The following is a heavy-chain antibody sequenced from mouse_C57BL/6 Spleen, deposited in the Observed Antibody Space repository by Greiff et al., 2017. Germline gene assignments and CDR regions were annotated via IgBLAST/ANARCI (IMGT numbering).Heavy chain of an antibody. CDR1: GYSFTGYY. J-gene: IGHJ3*01. Sequence: VQLQQSGPELVKPGASVKISCKASGYSFTGYYLNWVKQSPEKSLEWIGEINPSTGGTTYNQKFKAKATLTVDKSSSTASMQLKSLTSEDSAVYYCARWGGDGYSAWFAYWGQGTLVTVSA. V-gene: IGHV1-42*01. CDR2: INPSTGGT. CDR3: ARWGGDGYSAWFAY. D-gene: IGHD2-3*01.